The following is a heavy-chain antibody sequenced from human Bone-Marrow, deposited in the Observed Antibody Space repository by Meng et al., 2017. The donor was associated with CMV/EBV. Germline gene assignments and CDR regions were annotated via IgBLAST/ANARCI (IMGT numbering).Heavy chain of an antibody. J-gene: IGHJ4*02. CDR2: ISSSPDGGTT. V-gene: IGHV3-15*01. Sequence: GESLKISCAVSGFNFTNAWMSWVRQAPGKGLQWIGRISSSPDGGTTDYAAPVKGRFIVSRDDSKNTVYLQMNSLKTEDAALYYCYTHLYFYGGSGYYLDAPWGQGTLVTVSS. D-gene: IGHD3-22*01. CDR3: YTHLYFYGGSGYYLDAP. CDR1: GFNFTNAW.